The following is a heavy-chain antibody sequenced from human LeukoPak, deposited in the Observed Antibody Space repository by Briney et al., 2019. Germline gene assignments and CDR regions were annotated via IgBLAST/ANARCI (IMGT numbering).Heavy chain of an antibody. CDR3: ARDGGYATNYNWFDP. CDR1: AYTFTNYY. D-gene: IGHD5-12*01. Sequence: GASVKVSCKASAYTFTNYYMHWVRQAPGQGLEWMGIINPSGYTTYLQKFQGRVTLTRDTSTSTVYMELSSLRSEDTAVYYCARDGGYATNYNWFDPWGQGTLVTVSS. J-gene: IGHJ5*02. V-gene: IGHV1-46*01. CDR2: INPSGYT.